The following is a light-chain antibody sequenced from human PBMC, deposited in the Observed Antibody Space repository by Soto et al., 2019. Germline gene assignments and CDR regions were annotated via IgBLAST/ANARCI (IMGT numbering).Light chain of an antibody. CDR3: QQYGSSRWT. J-gene: IGKJ1*01. Sequence: EIVLTQSPGTLSLSPGERATLSCRASQSVSSSYLAWYQQKPGQAPRLLIYGASSSATGIPDRFSGSGSGADVTLTISRLEPEDFAEYYCQQYGSSRWTFGQWTKGEIK. V-gene: IGKV3-20*01. CDR2: GAS. CDR1: QSVSSSY.